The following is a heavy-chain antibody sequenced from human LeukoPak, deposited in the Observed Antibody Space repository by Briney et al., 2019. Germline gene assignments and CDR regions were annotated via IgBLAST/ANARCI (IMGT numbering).Heavy chain of an antibody. J-gene: IGHJ5*02. V-gene: IGHV4-59*01. CDR1: GGSISSYY. CDR2: IYYSGST. CDR3: ARGGSTGTNLNWVDP. Sequence: PSETLSLTCTVSGGSISSYYWSWIRQPPGKGLEWIGYIYYSGSTNYNPSLTSRVTISVDTSKNQFSLKLSSVTAADTAVYYCARGGSTGTNLNWVDPWGQGTLVTVSS. D-gene: IGHD1-1*01.